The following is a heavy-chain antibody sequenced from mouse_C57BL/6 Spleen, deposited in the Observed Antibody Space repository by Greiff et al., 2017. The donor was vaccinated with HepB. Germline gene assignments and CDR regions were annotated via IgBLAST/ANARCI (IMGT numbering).Heavy chain of an antibody. J-gene: IGHJ3*01. CDR2: IYPGDGDT. CDR3: AREEDYYGSSPFAY. CDR1: GYAFSSSW. D-gene: IGHD1-1*01. Sequence: QVQLQQSGPELVKPGASVKISCKASGYAFSSSWMNWVKQRPGKGLEWIGRIYPGDGDTNYNGKFKGKATLTADKSSSTAYMQLSSLTSEDSAVYFCAREEDYYGSSPFAYWGQGTLVTVSA. V-gene: IGHV1-82*01.